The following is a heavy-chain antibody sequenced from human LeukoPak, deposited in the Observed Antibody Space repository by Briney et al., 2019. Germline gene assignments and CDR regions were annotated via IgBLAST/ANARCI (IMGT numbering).Heavy chain of an antibody. Sequence: SETLSLTCTVSGGSISSSSYYWGWIRQPPGKGLEWIGGIYYSGSTYYNPSLKSRVTISVDTSKNQFSLKLSSVTAADTAVYYCARFPARGDIVVVPAASDAFDIWGQGTMVTVSS. CDR2: IYYSGST. CDR1: GGSISSSSYY. V-gene: IGHV4-39*01. CDR3: ARFPARGDIVVVPAASDAFDI. J-gene: IGHJ3*02. D-gene: IGHD2-2*01.